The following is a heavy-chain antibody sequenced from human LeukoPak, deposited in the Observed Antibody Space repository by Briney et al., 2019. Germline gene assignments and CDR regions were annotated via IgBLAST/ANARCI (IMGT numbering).Heavy chain of an antibody. CDR1: GFTVSSTY. D-gene: IGHD3-3*01. CDR3: AGGTIGAYHFGF. CDR2: MYSGGGT. Sequence: PGGSLRLSCAASGFTVSSTYMSWVRQAPGKGLEWVSIMYSGGGTYYADSVKGRFTTSRDNSKNTVRLQMNSLRGEDTAVYYCAGGTIGAYHFGFWGQGTLVTVSS. J-gene: IGHJ4*02. V-gene: IGHV3-53*01.